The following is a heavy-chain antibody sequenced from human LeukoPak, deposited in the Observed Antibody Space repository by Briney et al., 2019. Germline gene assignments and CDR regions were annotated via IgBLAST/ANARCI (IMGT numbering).Heavy chain of an antibody. D-gene: IGHD2-15*01. CDR3: ARGLGYCSGGSCYSRD. Sequence: PSETLSLTCTVSPYSITNAYYWGWIRQPPGKGLEWIASIYHSGNTYYNPSLKSRVTISVDTSKNQFSLHLSSVTAADTAVYYCARGLGYCSGGSCYSRDWGQGTLVTVSS. J-gene: IGHJ4*02. V-gene: IGHV4-38-2*02. CDR1: PYSITNAYY. CDR2: IYHSGNT.